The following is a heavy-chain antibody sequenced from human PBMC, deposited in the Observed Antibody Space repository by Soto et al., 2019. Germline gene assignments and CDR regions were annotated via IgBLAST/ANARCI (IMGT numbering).Heavy chain of an antibody. Sequence: GGSLRLSCAASGFAVNSDYMSWVRQAPGKGLEWVSVIFGGGTILYSDSVKGRFTISRDNSKNSVFLQMNSLRTEDTAVYYCVRASSYWGEGTLVTVSS. V-gene: IGHV3-53*01. J-gene: IGHJ4*02. CDR1: GFAVNSDY. CDR3: VRASSY. D-gene: IGHD6-13*01. CDR2: IFGGGTI.